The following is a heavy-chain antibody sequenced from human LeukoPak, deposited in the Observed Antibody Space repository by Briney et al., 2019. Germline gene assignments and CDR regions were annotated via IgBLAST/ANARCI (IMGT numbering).Heavy chain of an antibody. V-gene: IGHV3-74*01. CDR2: INSDGSST. CDR3: ARGDYYDSSGYYYLSSSWFDP. CDR1: GFTFSSYW. J-gene: IGHJ5*02. Sequence: GGSLRLSCAASGFTFSSYWMHWVRQAPGKGLVWVSRINSDGSSTSYADSVKGRFTISRDNAKNTLYLQMNSLRAEDTAVYYCARGDYYDSSGYYYLSSSWFDPWGQGTLVTVSS. D-gene: IGHD3-22*01.